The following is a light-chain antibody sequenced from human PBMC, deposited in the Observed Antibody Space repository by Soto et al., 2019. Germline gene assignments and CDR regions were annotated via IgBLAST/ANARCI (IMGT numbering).Light chain of an antibody. CDR2: LNSDGSH. CDR3: QTWGTGTLV. V-gene: IGLV4-69*01. CDR1: SGHRSYA. J-gene: IGLJ2*01. Sequence: QSVLTQSPSASASLGASVKLTCTLSSGHRSYAIAWHQQQPEKGPRYLMKLNSDGSHSKGDGIPDRFSGSSSGAERYLTISSLQSEDEADYYCQTWGTGTLVFGGGTKVTVL.